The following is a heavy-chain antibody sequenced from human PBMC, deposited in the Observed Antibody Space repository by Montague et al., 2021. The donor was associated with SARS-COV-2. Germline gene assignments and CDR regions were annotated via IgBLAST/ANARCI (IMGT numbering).Heavy chain of an antibody. CDR2: IYYRGST. D-gene: IGHD6-19*01. CDR1: GGSISSSSYY. V-gene: IGHV4-39*01. CDR3: ATQEDPSGWIPGPFDF. J-gene: IGHJ4*02. Sequence: SETLSLTCTVSGGSISSSSYYWAWIRQPPGKGLEWIGSIYYRGSTYHNPSLKSRVFISVDTSKNQLSLTLTSVTAADTAVYYCATQEDPSGWIPGPFDFWGQGTLLSVSS.